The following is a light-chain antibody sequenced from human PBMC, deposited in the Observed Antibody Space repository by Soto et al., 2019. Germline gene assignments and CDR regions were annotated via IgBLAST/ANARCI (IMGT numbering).Light chain of an antibody. CDR1: QSINNY. Sequence: DIQVTEDPSCLCASIRDRVTNTCRASQSINNYLNWYQQKPGKAPKLLVYDASTLQSGVATRFSGSGSGTEFTLIISGLQPEDSATYSCQQDTNTNNPWMFGQGSKVDI. CDR3: QQDTNTNNPWM. J-gene: IGKJ1*01. CDR2: DAS. V-gene: IGKV1-39*01.